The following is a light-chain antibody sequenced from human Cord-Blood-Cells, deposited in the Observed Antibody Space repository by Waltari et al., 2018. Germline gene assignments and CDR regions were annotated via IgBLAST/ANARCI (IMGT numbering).Light chain of an antibody. J-gene: IGKJ2*01. V-gene: IGKV2-30*02. Sequence: DVVMTQSPLSLPVTRGQPASISCRSSQCLVHSDGNTYLNWFQQQPGQHPRRLIYKVSNQDSGVPDRFSGSGSGTDFTLKIIWLEAEDVGVYYCMQGTHSPYTVGQGTKLEIK. CDR1: QCLVHSDGNTY. CDR2: KVS. CDR3: MQGTHSPYT.